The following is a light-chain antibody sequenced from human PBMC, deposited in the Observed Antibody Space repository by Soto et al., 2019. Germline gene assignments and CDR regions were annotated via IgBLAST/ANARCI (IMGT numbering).Light chain of an antibody. CDR2: RTF. J-gene: IGKJ4*01. V-gene: IGKV3-20*01. CDR1: QSIASSY. CDR3: QQLSSAPLT. Sequence: DIVLTQSPGALCLSPGPRATLSCRASQSIASSYLAWYPQKPGQPPRLLLYRTFNRATGIPDRFSGSGSGTDFTLTISRLEPEDGAVDFCQQLSSAPLTFGGGTKVDIK.